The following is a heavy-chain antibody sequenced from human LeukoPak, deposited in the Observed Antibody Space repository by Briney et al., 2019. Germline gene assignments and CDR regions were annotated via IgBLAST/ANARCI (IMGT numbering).Heavy chain of an antibody. V-gene: IGHV1-2*02. CDR2: INPNSGGT. Sequence: ASVKVSCKASGYTFTAYYMHWVRQAPGQGLEWMGWINPNSGGTNYAQKFQGRVTMTRDKSISTAYMELSRLRSDDTAVYYCARDYYDSSGFGAFDIWGQGTMVTVSS. D-gene: IGHD3-22*01. J-gene: IGHJ3*02. CDR3: ARDYYDSSGFGAFDI. CDR1: GYTFTAYY.